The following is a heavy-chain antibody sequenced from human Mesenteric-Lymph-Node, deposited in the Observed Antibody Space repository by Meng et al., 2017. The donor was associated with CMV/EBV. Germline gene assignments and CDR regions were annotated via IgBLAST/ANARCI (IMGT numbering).Heavy chain of an antibody. CDR3: AKDQGSIAATRGMDV. D-gene: IGHD6-6*01. CDR1: GFTFSSYA. J-gene: IGHJ6*02. V-gene: IGHV3-23*01. Sequence: GESLKISCAASGFTFSSYAMSWVRQAPGKGLEWVSAISGSGGSTYYADSVKGRFTISRDNSKNTLYLQMNSLRAEDTAVYYCAKDQGSIAATRGMDVWGQGTTVTVSS. CDR2: ISGSGGST.